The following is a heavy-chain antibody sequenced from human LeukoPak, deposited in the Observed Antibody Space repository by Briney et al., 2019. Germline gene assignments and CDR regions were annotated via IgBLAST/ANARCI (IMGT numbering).Heavy chain of an antibody. V-gene: IGHV1-69*13. J-gene: IGHJ5*02. D-gene: IGHD2-2*01. CDR2: IIPIFGTA. Sequence: SVKVSCKASGYTFTSYGISWVRQAPGQGLEWMGGIIPIFGTANYAQKFQGRVTITADESTSTAYMELSSLRSEDTAVYYCARPYCSSTSCYGGWFDPWGQGTLVTVSS. CDR1: GYTFTSYG. CDR3: ARPYCSSTSCYGGWFDP.